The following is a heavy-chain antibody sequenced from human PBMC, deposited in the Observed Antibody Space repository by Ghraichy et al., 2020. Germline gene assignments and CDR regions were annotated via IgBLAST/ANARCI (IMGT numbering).Heavy chain of an antibody. Sequence: GGSLRLSCAASGFKFSSYSMNWVRQAPGKGLEWVSYISSSSSTIYYADSVKGRFTISRDNAKNSLYLQMNSLRDEDTAVYYCARDKNDDFWNGYYISDDYWGQGTLVTVSS. V-gene: IGHV3-48*02. CDR3: ARDKNDDFWNGYYISDDY. CDR2: ISSSSSTI. J-gene: IGHJ4*02. CDR1: GFKFSSYS. D-gene: IGHD3-3*01.